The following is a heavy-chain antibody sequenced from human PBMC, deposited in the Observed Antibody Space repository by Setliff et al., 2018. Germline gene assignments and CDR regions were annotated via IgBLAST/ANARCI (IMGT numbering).Heavy chain of an antibody. D-gene: IGHD3-16*01. V-gene: IGHV1-2*06. CDR3: ARDRVWGTLDAFDI. Sequence: GASVKVSCKASGYTFTLYYLHWVRQAPGQGLEWMGRINANSGGTNYAQKFQGRVTMTRDTPISTAYMDLSRLRSDDTAVYYCARDRVWGTLDAFDIWGQGTVVTVSS. CDR2: INANSGGT. CDR1: GYTFTLYY. J-gene: IGHJ3*02.